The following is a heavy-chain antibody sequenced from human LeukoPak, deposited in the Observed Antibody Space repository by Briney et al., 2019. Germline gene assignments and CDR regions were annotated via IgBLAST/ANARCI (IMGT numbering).Heavy chain of an antibody. CDR2: IYYTGST. CDR3: AREASIVVRCSDY. J-gene: IGHJ4*02. D-gene: IGHD3-22*01. V-gene: IGHV4-59*01. CDR1: GGSISTYY. Sequence: SETLSLTCTVSGGSISTYYWSWIRQPPGKGLEWIGYIYYTGSTNYNPSLKSRVTMSIDTSNNQFSLRLSSVTAADTAVYYCAREASIVVRCSDYWGQGTLVTVSS.